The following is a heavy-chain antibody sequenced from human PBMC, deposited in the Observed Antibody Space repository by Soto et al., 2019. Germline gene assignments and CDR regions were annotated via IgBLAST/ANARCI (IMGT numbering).Heavy chain of an antibody. CDR3: AGGDGYSPDEYFQH. D-gene: IGHD2-21*01. V-gene: IGHV3-48*02. J-gene: IGHJ1*01. Sequence: GGSLRLSCAASGFTFSSYSMNWVRQAPGKGLEWVSYISSSSSTIYYEDSVKGRFTISRDNAKNSLYLQMNSLRDEDTAVYYCAGGDGYSPDEYFQHWGQGTLVTVSS. CDR1: GFTFSSYS. CDR2: ISSSSSTI.